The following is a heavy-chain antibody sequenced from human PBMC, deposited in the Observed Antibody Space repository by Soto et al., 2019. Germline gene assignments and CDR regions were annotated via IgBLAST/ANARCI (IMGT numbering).Heavy chain of an antibody. V-gene: IGHV1-69*01. Sequence: QVQLVQSEAEVKKPGSSVNVSCKASGGTFSSYAISWVRQAPGQGLEWMGGIIPISDTTNYAQKFQGRVTITADESTSTACMELSSLRSEDTAVYYCARSQGSSTSLEIYYYYYYGMDVWGQGTTVTVSS. CDR2: IIPISDTT. J-gene: IGHJ6*02. CDR1: GGTFSSYA. CDR3: ARSQGSSTSLEIYYYYYYGMDV. D-gene: IGHD2-2*01.